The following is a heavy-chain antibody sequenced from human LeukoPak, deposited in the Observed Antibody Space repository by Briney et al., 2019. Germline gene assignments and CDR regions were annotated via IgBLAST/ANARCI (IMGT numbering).Heavy chain of an antibody. V-gene: IGHV5-51*01. Sequence: GESLKISCKGSGYRFTSYWIGWVLQVPGKGLEWMVIIYPGDSDTRYSPSFQGQVTISADKSISTAYLQWSSLKASDTAMYYCARNVEYSSGWDDAFDIWGQGTMVTVSS. CDR3: ARNVEYSSGWDDAFDI. J-gene: IGHJ3*02. CDR2: IYPGDSDT. CDR1: GYRFTSYW. D-gene: IGHD6-19*01.